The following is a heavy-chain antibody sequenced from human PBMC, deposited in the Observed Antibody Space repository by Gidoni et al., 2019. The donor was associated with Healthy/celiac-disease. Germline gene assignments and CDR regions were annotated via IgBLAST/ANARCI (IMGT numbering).Heavy chain of an antibody. CDR3: SRARGWSYSNTIDF. V-gene: IGHV4-61*02. CDR1: GGSISSGSYY. CDR2: IYTSGST. D-gene: IGHD1-26*01. J-gene: IGHJ4*02. Sequence: QVQLQESGPGLVKPPQTLSLTCTVSGGSISSGSYYWSWIRQPAGKGLEWIGRIYTSGSTNYHPPLKSRVPMSVDTSKNQFPLKLSPVTAADTAGDYWSRARGWSYSNTIDFWGQGTLVTGSS.